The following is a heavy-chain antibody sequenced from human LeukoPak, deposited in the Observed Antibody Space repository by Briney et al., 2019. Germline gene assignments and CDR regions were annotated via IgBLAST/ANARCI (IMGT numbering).Heavy chain of an antibody. J-gene: IGHJ6*02. Sequence: GESLKISCKGSGYSFTSYWIGWVRQLPGKGLEWMGIIYPGDSDTRYSPSFQGQVTISADKSISTAYLQWSSLKASDTAMYYCARPIEADYYGMDVWGQGTTVTVSS. V-gene: IGHV5-51*01. CDR2: IYPGDSDT. CDR3: ARPIEADYYGMDV. CDR1: GYSFTSYW.